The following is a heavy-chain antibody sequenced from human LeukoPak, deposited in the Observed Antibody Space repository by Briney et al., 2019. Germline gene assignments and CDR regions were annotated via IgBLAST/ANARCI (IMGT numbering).Heavy chain of an antibody. V-gene: IGHV3-30*18. CDR3: VKSRGYCSSTNCYNWFDP. J-gene: IGHJ5*02. CDR1: GFIFSDYG. Sequence: GVLRLSCAASGFIFSDYGMHWVRQAPGKGLEWMTVISYDGSNKYYADSVKGRFTISRDNSNNTLYLQMNSLRAEDTAVYYCVKSRGYCSSTNCYNWFDPWGQGTLVTVSS. CDR2: ISYDGSNK. D-gene: IGHD2-2*01.